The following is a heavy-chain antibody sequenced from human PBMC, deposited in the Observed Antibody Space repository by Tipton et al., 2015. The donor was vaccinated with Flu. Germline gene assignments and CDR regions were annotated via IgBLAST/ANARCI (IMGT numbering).Heavy chain of an antibody. J-gene: IGHJ4*02. D-gene: IGHD3-22*01. CDR3: ARVSDSSAYYYQYYFDY. Sequence: QLVQSGAEVKKPGASVKVSCKASGYTFSGYYMHWVRQAPGQGLEWMGRINPNSGGTNYAQKFQGRVTMTRDTSITTAYMELSSLRSDDTAVYYCARVSDSSAYYYQYYFDYWGQGTLVTVSS. CDR1: GYTFSGYY. V-gene: IGHV1-2*06. CDR2: INPNSGGT.